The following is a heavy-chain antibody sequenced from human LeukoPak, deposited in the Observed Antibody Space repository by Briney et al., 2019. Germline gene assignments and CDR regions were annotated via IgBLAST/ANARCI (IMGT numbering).Heavy chain of an antibody. D-gene: IGHD2-21*01. V-gene: IGHV3-23*01. J-gene: IGHJ6*03. CDR1: GFTFRSFA. CDR3: AKKEGDTYFSWYMNV. CDR2: IIGSGRTT. Sequence: RAGRSLRLSCAASGFTFRSFAMSWVRQAPGKGMEWVSGIIGSGRTTFYADSVKGRFTISRDNSKNTLYLQLNSLRAEDTAIYYCAKKEGDTYFSWYMNVWRKGTTVTVSS.